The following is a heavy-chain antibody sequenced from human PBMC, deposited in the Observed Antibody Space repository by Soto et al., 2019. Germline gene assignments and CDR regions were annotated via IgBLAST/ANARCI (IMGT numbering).Heavy chain of an antibody. CDR2: ISGSGGST. CDR3: AKEGRRIVVLPAAPFF. D-gene: IGHD2-2*01. Sequence: GGSLRLSCAASGFTFSSYAMSWVRQAPGKGLEWVSAISGSGGSTYYADSVKGRFTISRDNSKNTLYLQMNSLRAEDTAVYYCAKEGRRIVVLPAAPFFWGQGTLVTVSS. V-gene: IGHV3-23*01. CDR1: GFTFSSYA. J-gene: IGHJ4*02.